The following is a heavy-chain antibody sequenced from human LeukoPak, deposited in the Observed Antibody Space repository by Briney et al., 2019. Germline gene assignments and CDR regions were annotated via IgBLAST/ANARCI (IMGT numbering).Heavy chain of an antibody. CDR3: ARGADDSSPPDFDY. V-gene: IGHV3-23*01. Sequence: PGGSLRLSCAASGFTFNSFAMSWVRQSPGKGPEWVSAISGGGGSTYYADSVKGRFTISRDNAKNSLYLQMNSLRAEDTAVYYCARGADDSSPPDFDYWGQGTLVTVSS. CDR1: GFTFNSFA. CDR2: ISGGGGST. J-gene: IGHJ4*02. D-gene: IGHD6-13*01.